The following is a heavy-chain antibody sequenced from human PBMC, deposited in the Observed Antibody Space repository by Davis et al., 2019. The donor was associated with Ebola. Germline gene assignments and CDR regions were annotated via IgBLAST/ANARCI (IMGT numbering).Heavy chain of an antibody. D-gene: IGHD6-19*01. Sequence: ESLKISCAASGFTVSSNHMSWVRQAPGKGLEWVSVIYDRSTAYADSVRGRFTISRDKSNNTLYLDMNSLRVDDTAVYYCATTQWLREFDNWGQGTLVTVSS. CDR1: GFTVSSNH. CDR2: IYDRST. J-gene: IGHJ4*02. CDR3: ATTQWLREFDN. V-gene: IGHV3-53*05.